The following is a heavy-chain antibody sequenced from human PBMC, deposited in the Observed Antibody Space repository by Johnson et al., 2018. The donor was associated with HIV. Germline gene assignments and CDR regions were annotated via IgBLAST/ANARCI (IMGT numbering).Heavy chain of an antibody. J-gene: IGHJ3*01. Sequence: MLLVESGGGVVQPGGSLRLSCAASGFTFIRYWMSWVRQAPGKGLEWVANIKQDGSEKTYVDSVKGRFTISRDNAKNSLYLQMSSLRLEDTALYYCVKDSLEEDAFDFWGQGTMVTVSA. CDR2: IKQDGSEK. CDR1: GFTFIRYW. CDR3: VKDSLEEDAFDF. V-gene: IGHV3-7*05.